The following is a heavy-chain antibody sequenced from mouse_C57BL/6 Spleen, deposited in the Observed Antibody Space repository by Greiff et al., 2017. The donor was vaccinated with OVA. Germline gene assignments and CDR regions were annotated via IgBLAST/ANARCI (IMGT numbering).Heavy chain of an antibody. CDR2: IDPSDSYT. D-gene: IGHD2-3*01. V-gene: IGHV1-69*01. CDR1: GYTFTSYW. J-gene: IGHJ2*01. Sequence: QVQLQQPGAELVMPGASVKLSCKASGYTFTSYWMHWVKQRPGQGLEWIGEIDPSDSYTNYNQKFKGKSTLTVDKSSSTAYMQLSSLTSEDSAVYYCARVIYDGYSDYWGQGTTLTVSS. CDR3: ARVIYDGYSDY.